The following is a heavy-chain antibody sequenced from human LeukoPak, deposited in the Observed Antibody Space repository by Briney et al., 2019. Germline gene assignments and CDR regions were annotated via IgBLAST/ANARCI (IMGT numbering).Heavy chain of an antibody. D-gene: IGHD3-22*01. CDR1: GYTFTAYA. J-gene: IGHJ4*02. Sequence: ASVKVSCKASGYTFTAYAISWVRQAPGQGLEWMGWISAYNGNTNYAQKLHGRVTMTTDTSTSTAYMELRSLSSDDTAVYYCARGFPPRRQYDSSGYYSYYFDYWGQGTLVTVSS. V-gene: IGHV1-18*01. CDR2: ISAYNGNT. CDR3: ARGFPPRRQYDSSGYYSYYFDY.